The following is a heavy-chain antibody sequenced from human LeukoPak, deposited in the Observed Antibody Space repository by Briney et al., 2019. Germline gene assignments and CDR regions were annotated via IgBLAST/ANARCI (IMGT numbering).Heavy chain of an antibody. V-gene: IGHV3-33*01. CDR2: IWYDGSNK. D-gene: IGHD2-2*01. CDR1: GFTFSSYG. Sequence: GGSLRLSCAASGFTFSSYGMHWVRQAPGKGLEWVAVIWYDGSNKYYADSVKGRFTISRDNSKNTLYLQMNSLRAEDTAVYYCVARIVVVPAPNPDYWGQGTLVTVSS. J-gene: IGHJ4*02. CDR3: VARIVVVPAPNPDY.